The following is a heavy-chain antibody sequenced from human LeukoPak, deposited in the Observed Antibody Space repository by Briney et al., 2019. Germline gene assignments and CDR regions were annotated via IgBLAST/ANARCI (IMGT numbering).Heavy chain of an antibody. V-gene: IGHV4-31*03. CDR1: GGSISSGGYY. D-gene: IGHD3-3*01. Sequence: SQTLSLTRTVSGGSISSGGYYWSWIRQHPGKGLEWIGYIYYSGSTYYNPSLKSRVTISVDTSKNQFSLKLSSVTAADTAVYYCARLYYDFWSGHYTGLRYFDLWGRGTLVTVSS. J-gene: IGHJ2*01. CDR3: ARLYYDFWSGHYTGLRYFDL. CDR2: IYYSGST.